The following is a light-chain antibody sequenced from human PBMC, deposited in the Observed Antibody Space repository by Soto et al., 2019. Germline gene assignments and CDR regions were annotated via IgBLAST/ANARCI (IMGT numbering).Light chain of an antibody. V-gene: IGKV3-15*01. CDR2: GAS. CDR3: QQRSNWPPIT. Sequence: EIVLTQSPGTLSLSPGARAPLSCRASQSVSSNLAWYQQKPGQAPRLLIFGASTRASGIPARFSASGSGTEFSLTISSLQSEDFAVYYCQQRSNWPPITFGQGTRLEIK. CDR1: QSVSSN. J-gene: IGKJ5*01.